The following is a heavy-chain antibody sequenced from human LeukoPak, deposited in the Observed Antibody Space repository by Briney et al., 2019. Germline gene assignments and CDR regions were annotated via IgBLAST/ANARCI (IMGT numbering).Heavy chain of an antibody. CDR2: IYPGDSDT. CDR1: GYSFTSYW. V-gene: IGHV5-51*01. Sequence: GESLKISCKGSGYSFTSYWIAWVRQMPGKGLEWMGIIYPGDSDTRYSPSFQGQVTISADKSINTAYLQWSSLKASDTAMYYCARGLGSGSRPQSGGLDYWGQGTLVTVSS. CDR3: ARGLGSGSRPQSGGLDY. D-gene: IGHD3-10*01. J-gene: IGHJ4*02.